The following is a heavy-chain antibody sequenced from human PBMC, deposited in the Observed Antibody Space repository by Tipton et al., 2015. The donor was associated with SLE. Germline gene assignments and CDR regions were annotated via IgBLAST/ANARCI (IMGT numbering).Heavy chain of an antibody. D-gene: IGHD3-3*01. CDR1: GFSFSSYG. CDR3: AKDGGKRTYYDFWSGYSYYYGMDV. Sequence: RSLRLSCAASGFSFSSYGMHWVRQAPGKGLEWVALISYDGSNKNYADSVKGRFTISRDNSKNTLYLQMNSLRAEDTAVYYCAKDGGKRTYYDFWSGYSYYYGMDVWGQGTTVTVSS. CDR2: ISYDGSNK. V-gene: IGHV3-30*18. J-gene: IGHJ6*02.